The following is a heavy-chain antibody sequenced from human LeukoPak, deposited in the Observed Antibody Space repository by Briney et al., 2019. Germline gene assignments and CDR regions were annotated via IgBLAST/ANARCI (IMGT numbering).Heavy chain of an antibody. J-gene: IGHJ6*02. V-gene: IGHV1-69*04. CDR1: GYTFTGYY. CDR2: IIPILGIA. CDR3: ARDSAVVPAAIPFYRMDV. Sequence: GASVKVSCKASGYTFTGYYMHWVRQAPGQGLEWMGRIIPILGIANYAQKFQGRVTITADKSTSTAYMELSSLRSEDTAVYYCARDSAVVPAAIPFYRMDVWGQGTTVTVSS. D-gene: IGHD2-2*01.